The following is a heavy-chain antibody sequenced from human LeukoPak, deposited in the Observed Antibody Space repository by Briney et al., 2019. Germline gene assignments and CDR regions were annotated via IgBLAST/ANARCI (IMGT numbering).Heavy chain of an antibody. CDR2: ISGSAGST. CDR1: GFTFNKYA. J-gene: IGHJ4*02. Sequence: GESLRLSCAASGFTFNKYALSWVRQAPGKGLEWVSTISGSAGSTHYADSVKGRFTISRDNVKNSLYLQMNSLRIEDAAVYYCMGGRGWLPENWGQGTLVTVSS. CDR3: MGGRGWLPEN. V-gene: IGHV3-23*01. D-gene: IGHD3-22*01.